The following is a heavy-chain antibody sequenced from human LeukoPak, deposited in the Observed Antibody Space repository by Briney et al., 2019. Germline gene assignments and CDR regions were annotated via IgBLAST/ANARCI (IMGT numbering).Heavy chain of an antibody. J-gene: IGHJ4*02. D-gene: IGHD4-11*01. Sequence: TGGSLRLSCAASGFTFSSYAMNWVRQAPGKGLEWVSTFKTKYNQVYYAESVRGRFTISTDNSNNTVYLQMNSLRAEDTALYYCARSVPDYTRFDYWGQGALVTVSS. V-gene: IGHV3-23*05. CDR2: FKTKYNQV. CDR1: GFTFSSYA. CDR3: ARSVPDYTRFDY.